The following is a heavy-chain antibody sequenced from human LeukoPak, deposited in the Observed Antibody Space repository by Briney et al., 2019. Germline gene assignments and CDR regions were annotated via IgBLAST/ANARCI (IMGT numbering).Heavy chain of an antibody. CDR1: GESFSGYY. D-gene: IGHD3-22*01. CDR3: ARGSGSARNYYDSSGYPIGYYYYMDV. CDR2: INHSGST. Sequence: SETLSLTCAVYGESFSGYYWSWIRQPPGKGLEWIGEINHSGSTNYNPSLKSRVTISVDTSKNQFSLKLSSVTAADTAVYYCARGSGSARNYYDSSGYPIGYYYYMDVWGKGTTVTVSS. V-gene: IGHV4-34*01. J-gene: IGHJ6*03.